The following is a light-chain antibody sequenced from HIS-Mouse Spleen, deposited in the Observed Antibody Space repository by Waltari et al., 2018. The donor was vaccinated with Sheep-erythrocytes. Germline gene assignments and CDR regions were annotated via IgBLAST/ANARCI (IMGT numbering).Light chain of an antibody. J-gene: IGLJ1*01. CDR1: SSDFAWYNN. V-gene: IGLV2-11*02. CDR3: CSYAGSYNHV. CDR2: DVS. Sequence: QSALTQPRSVSGSPGQSVTIPRPGTSSDFAWYNNVSWYQQHPGKAPKLMIYDVSKRPSGVPDRFSGSKSGNTASLTISGLQAEDEADYYCCSYAGSYNHVFATGTKVTVL.